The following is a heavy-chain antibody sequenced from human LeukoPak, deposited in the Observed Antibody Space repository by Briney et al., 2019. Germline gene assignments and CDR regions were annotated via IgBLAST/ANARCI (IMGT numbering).Heavy chain of an antibody. CDR3: ARDRTNYDYVWGSYPFMSNNWFDP. V-gene: IGHV1-46*03. D-gene: IGHD3-16*01. CDR2: INPSGGGT. CDR1: GYTFTSYY. J-gene: IGHJ5*02. Sequence: ASVKVSCKASGYTFTSYYMHWVRQAPGQGLEWMGIINPSGGGTSYAQKFQGRVTMTRDTSTSTVYMELSSLRSEDTAVYYCARDRTNYDYVWGSYPFMSNNWFDPWGQGTLVTVSS.